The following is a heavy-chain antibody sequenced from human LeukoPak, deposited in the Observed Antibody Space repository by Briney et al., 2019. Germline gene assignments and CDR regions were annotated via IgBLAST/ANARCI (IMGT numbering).Heavy chain of an antibody. Sequence: PGGSLRLSCAASGFTFNSYSMNWVRQAPGKGLEWVSAISGSGGSTYYADSVKGRFTISRDNSKNTLYLQMNSLRAEDTAVYYCAKDPRQWLVLEFNDYWGQGPLVTVSS. CDR2: ISGSGGST. V-gene: IGHV3-23*01. CDR1: GFTFNSYS. J-gene: IGHJ4*02. D-gene: IGHD6-19*01. CDR3: AKDPRQWLVLEFNDY.